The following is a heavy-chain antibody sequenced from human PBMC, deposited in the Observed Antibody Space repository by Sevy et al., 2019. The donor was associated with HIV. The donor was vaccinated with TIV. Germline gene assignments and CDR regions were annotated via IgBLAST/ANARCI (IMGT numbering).Heavy chain of an antibody. V-gene: IGHV3-15*01. CDR1: GFTFSSAW. CDR2: IKSKTDGRTI. CDR3: ITDPGYRGYDEEVINYYYYGMDV. J-gene: IGHJ6*02. Sequence: GGSLRLSCAASGFTFSSAWMSWVRLAPGKGLEWVGRIKSKTDGRTIDYAAPVKGRFTISREDSKNTLYLQMNSLKTEDTAVYYCITDPGYRGYDEEVINYYYYGMDVWGQGTTVTVSS. D-gene: IGHD5-12*01.